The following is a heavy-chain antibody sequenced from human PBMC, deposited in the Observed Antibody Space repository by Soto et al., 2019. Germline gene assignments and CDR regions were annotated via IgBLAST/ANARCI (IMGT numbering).Heavy chain of an antibody. CDR3: ARDPGYSSSWYEPPYYYGMDV. V-gene: IGHV3-33*01. J-gene: IGHJ6*02. CDR1: GFTFSSYG. Sequence: GGSLRLSCAASGFTFSSYGMHWVRQAPGKGLEWVAVIWYDGSNKYYADSVKGRFTISRDNSKNTLYLQMNSLRAEDTAVYYCARDPGYSSSWYEPPYYYGMDVWGQGTTVTVSS. D-gene: IGHD6-13*01. CDR2: IWYDGSNK.